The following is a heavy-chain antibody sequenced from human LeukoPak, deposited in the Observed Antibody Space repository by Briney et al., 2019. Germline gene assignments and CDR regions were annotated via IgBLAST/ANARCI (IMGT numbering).Heavy chain of an antibody. V-gene: IGHV1-18*01. D-gene: IGHD3-3*01. CDR2: ISAYNGNT. CDR1: GYTFTSYG. Sequence: ASVKVSCKASGYTFTSYGISWVRQAPGQGLEWMGWISAYNGNTNYAQKLQGRVTMTTDTSTSTAYMELRSLRSDDTAVYYCARVDYDFWSGYYTATENFDYWGQGTLVTVSS. J-gene: IGHJ4*02. CDR3: ARVDYDFWSGYYTATENFDY.